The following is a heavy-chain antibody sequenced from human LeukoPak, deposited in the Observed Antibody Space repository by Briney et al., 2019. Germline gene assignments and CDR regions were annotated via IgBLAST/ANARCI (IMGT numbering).Heavy chain of an antibody. CDR1: GFTFSSYG. D-gene: IGHD6-25*01. J-gene: IGHJ4*02. CDR2: ISYDGSNK. Sequence: GGSLRLSCAASGFTFSSYGMHWVRQAPGKGLEWVAVISYDGSNKYYADSVKGRFTISRDNSKNTLYLQMNSLRAEDTAVYYCAKVSAKAYYFDYWGQGTLVTVSS. V-gene: IGHV3-30*18. CDR3: AKVSAKAYYFDY.